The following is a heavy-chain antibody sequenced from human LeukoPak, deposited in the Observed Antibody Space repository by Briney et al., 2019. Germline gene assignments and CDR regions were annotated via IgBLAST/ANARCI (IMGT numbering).Heavy chain of an antibody. CDR3: ARPRDTHPDYYDSSGYGGYPTLYGMDV. Sequence: SSVKVSCKASGGTFSSYAISWVRQAPGQGLEWMGGIIPIFGTANYAQKFQGRVTITADESTSTAYMELSSLRSEDTAVYYCARPRDTHPDYYDSSGYGGYPTLYGMDVWGQGTTVTVSS. CDR1: GGTFSSYA. J-gene: IGHJ6*02. V-gene: IGHV1-69*13. D-gene: IGHD3-22*01. CDR2: IIPIFGTA.